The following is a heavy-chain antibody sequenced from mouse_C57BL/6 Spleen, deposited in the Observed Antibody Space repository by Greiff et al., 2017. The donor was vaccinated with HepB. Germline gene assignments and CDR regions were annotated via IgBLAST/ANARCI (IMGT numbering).Heavy chain of an antibody. V-gene: IGHV1-76*01. CDR2: IYPGSGNT. Sequence: VQLQQSGAELVRPGASVKLSCKASGYTFTDYYINWVKQRPGQGLEWIARIYPGSGNTYYNEKFKGKATLTAEKSSSTAYMQLSSLTSEDSAVYFCARGEPYYYAMDYWGQGTSVTVSS. CDR1: GYTFTDYY. J-gene: IGHJ4*01. CDR3: ARGEPYYYAMDY.